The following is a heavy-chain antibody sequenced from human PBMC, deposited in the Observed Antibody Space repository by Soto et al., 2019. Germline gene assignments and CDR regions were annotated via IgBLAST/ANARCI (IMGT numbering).Heavy chain of an antibody. CDR1: GVSIYRSGYY. CDR2: IDYNGVT. D-gene: IGHD2-15*01. J-gene: IGHJ4*02. Sequence: PSETLSLTCTVSGVSIYRSGYYWGWIRQPPGRGLEWIGNIDYNGVTYSNPSLKSRVTISRDTSKNQFSLKLTSVTAADTALYYCGKVLVGATGHTDSDSWGPGTLVTGS. V-gene: IGHV4-39*01. CDR3: GKVLVGATGHTDSDS.